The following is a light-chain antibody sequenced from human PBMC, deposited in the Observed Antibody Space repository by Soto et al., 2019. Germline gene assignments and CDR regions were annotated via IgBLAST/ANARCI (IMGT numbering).Light chain of an antibody. CDR2: GAS. V-gene: IGKV3-20*01. Sequence: EIVLTQSPGTLSLSPGERATLSCRASQSVSNNYLAWYQQKPGQAPRLLIYGASSRTSGIPDRFRGSGSGTDFTLTISRLEPEDFAVYYCQQYGSSPLLTFGGGTKVDI. CDR1: QSVSNNY. CDR3: QQYGSSPLLT. J-gene: IGKJ4*01.